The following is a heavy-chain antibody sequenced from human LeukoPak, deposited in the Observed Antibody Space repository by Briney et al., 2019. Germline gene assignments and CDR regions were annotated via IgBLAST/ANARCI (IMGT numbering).Heavy chain of an antibody. CDR3: ARALPGIAAAGRDHLDY. Sequence: PSETLSLTCTVSGGSISSGDYYWSWISQPPGKGLEWIGHIYYSGSTYYSPSLKSRATISVDTSKNQFSLKLSSVTAADTAVYYCARALPGIAAAGRDHLDYWGQGTLVTVSS. CDR1: GGSISSGDYY. CDR2: IYYSGST. J-gene: IGHJ4*02. V-gene: IGHV4-30-4*08. D-gene: IGHD6-13*01.